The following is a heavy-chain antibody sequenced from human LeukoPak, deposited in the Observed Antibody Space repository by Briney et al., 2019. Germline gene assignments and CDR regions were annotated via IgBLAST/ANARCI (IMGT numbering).Heavy chain of an antibody. D-gene: IGHD3-22*01. V-gene: IGHV3-30*04. J-gene: IGHJ4*02. Sequence: GGSLRLSCAASGFTFSSYAMHWVRQAPGKGLEWVAVISYDGSNKYYADSVKGRFTTSRDNSKNTLYLQMNSLRAEDTAVYYCARESDSSGYYIWDYWGQGTLVTVSS. CDR1: GFTFSSYA. CDR3: ARESDSSGYYIWDY. CDR2: ISYDGSNK.